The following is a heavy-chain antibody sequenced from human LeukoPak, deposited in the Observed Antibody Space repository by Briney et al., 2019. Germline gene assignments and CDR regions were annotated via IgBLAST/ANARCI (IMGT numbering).Heavy chain of an antibody. CDR2: ISGVEGDT. Sequence: GGSLRLSCVASGFTFGINPMNWFRRAPGRGLEWVSGISGVEGDTYYADSVKGRFTISRDHSKNTLYLQMSSLRAEDTAVYYCAKARTYTAAEYDFWSGYPLDSWGQGTLVTVSS. J-gene: IGHJ4*02. D-gene: IGHD3-3*01. CDR1: GFTFGINP. CDR3: AKARTYTAAEYDFWSGYPLDS. V-gene: IGHV3-23*01.